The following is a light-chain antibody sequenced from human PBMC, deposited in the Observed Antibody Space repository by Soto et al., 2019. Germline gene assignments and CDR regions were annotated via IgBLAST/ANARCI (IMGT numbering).Light chain of an antibody. CDR2: GAS. Sequence: EIVVTQSPATLSVSPGERATLSCRASQSVSSTLAWYQQKPGQAPRLLIYGASTRATDIPARFSGSGSGTEFTLTISSLQSEDFAVYYCQQYYNWPRTFGQGTKVDIK. CDR3: QQYYNWPRT. V-gene: IGKV3-15*01. CDR1: QSVSST. J-gene: IGKJ1*01.